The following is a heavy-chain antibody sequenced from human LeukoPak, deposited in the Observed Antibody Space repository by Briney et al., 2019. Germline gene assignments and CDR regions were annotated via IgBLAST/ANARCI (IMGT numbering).Heavy chain of an antibody. D-gene: IGHD6-19*01. CDR2: INHSGST. J-gene: IGHJ3*02. CDR3: ARDAGYSSGWYPGALDAFDI. CDR1: GGSFSGYY. Sequence: SETLSLTCAVYGGSFSGYYWSWIRQPPGKGLEWIGEINHSGSTYYNPSLKSRVTISVDTSKNQFSLKLSSVTAADTAVYYCARDAGYSSGWYPGALDAFDIWGQGTMVTVSS. V-gene: IGHV4-34*01.